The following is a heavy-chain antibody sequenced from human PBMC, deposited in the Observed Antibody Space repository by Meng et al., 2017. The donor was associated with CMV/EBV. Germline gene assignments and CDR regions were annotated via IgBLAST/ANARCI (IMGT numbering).Heavy chain of an antibody. CDR1: GGSTSGAI. CDR2: IYTSGST. J-gene: IGHJ4*02. V-gene: IGHV4-4*07. D-gene: IGHD4-17*01. CDR3: ARGPEVDYGDYVGLDY. Sequence: PQGSGPGPVSPSETLSRTCTGFGGSTSGAIWCWIRQPAGKGLGWIGRIYTSGSTNYNPSLKSRVTMSVDTSKNQFSLKLSSVTAADTAVYYCARGPEVDYGDYVGLDYWGQGTLVTVSS.